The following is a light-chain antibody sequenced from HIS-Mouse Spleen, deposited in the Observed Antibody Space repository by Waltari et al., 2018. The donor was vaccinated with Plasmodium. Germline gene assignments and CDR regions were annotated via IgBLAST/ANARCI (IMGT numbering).Light chain of an antibody. V-gene: IGLV1-40*01. J-gene: IGLJ2*01. CDR2: GNS. Sequence: QSVLTQPPSVSGAPGPRVTISCTGSSSNIGAGSAVHWYQQLPGTAPKPLIYGNSNRPSGVPDRFSGSKSGTSASLAITGLQAEDEADYYCQSYDSRLSGYVVFGGGTKLTVL. CDR3: QSYDSRLSGYVV. CDR1: SSNIGAGSA.